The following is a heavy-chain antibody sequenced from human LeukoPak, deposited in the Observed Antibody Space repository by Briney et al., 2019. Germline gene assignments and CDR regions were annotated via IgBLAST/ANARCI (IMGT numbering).Heavy chain of an antibody. V-gene: IGHV3-30-3*01. J-gene: IGHJ6*02. Sequence: GGSLRLSCAASGFTFSSFAMHWVRQAPGKGLEWVAVISYHGGNKYYADSVKGRFTISRDHSENTLFLQMNSLRADDTAVYYCAREKGTSDYYGMDVWGQGTTVTVSS. CDR1: GFTFSSFA. CDR3: AREKGTSDYYGMDV. CDR2: ISYHGGNK. D-gene: IGHD1-26*01.